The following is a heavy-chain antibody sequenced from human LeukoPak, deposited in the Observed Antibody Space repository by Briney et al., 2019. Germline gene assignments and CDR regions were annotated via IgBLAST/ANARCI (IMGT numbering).Heavy chain of an antibody. CDR1: GYTFSSYG. CDR3: ARDQPYYYDSSGYYTLLDY. V-gene: IGHV1-18*01. CDR2: ISAYNSNT. D-gene: IGHD3-22*01. Sequence: ASLKVSCKASGYTFSSYGISLVRQAPRQGLEWMGWISAYNSNTNYAQKLQGRVTMTTDTSTSAAYMELRSLRSDDTAVYYCARDQPYYYDSSGYYTLLDYWGQGTLVTVSS. J-gene: IGHJ4*02.